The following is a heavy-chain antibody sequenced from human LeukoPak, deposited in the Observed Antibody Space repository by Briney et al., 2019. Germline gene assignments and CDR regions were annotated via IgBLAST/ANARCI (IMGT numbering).Heavy chain of an antibody. CDR2: IWHDGSSQ. Sequence: PGGSLTLPCVASGLTFDHYGMHWVRQAPGKGREWVAVIWHDGSSQYYADSVKGLFTISRDNSMKTLYLQMNSLRAEDTAVYYCAKDAQRGFDYSNSLESWGQGTLVTVSS. J-gene: IGHJ5*01. CDR3: AKDAQRGFDYSNSLES. CDR1: GLTFDHYG. V-gene: IGHV3-33*06. D-gene: IGHD4-11*01.